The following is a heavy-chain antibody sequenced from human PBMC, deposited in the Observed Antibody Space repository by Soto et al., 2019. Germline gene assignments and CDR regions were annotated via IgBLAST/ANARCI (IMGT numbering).Heavy chain of an antibody. CDR2: MNPNSGNT. D-gene: IGHD3-10*01. V-gene: IGHV1-8*02. Sequence: ASVKVSCKASGGTFSSYAINWVRQATGQGLEWMGWMNPNSGNTGYAQKFQGRVTMTRNTSISTAYMELSSLRSEDTAVYYCARKGTADYYGSGSSYNWFAPWGQGTLVT. CDR1: GGTFSSYA. CDR3: ARKGTADYYGSGSSYNWFAP. J-gene: IGHJ5*02.